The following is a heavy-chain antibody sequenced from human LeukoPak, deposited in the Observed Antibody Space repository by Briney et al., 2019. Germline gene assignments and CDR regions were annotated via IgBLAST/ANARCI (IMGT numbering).Heavy chain of an antibody. D-gene: IGHD3-3*01. Sequence: GGSLRLSCAASGFDFSSNWMHWVRHAPGQGLVWVSRIKGDGISTNYADSVKGQFTLSRDTAKNTLYLQMNSLRAEDTGVYYCAKDHYWSIDYWGRGTLVTVSS. J-gene: IGHJ4*02. CDR3: AKDHYWSIDY. CDR1: GFDFSSNW. V-gene: IGHV3-74*01. CDR2: IKGDGIST.